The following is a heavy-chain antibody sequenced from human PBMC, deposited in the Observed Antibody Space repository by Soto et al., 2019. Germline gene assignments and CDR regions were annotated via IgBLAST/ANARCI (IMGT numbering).Heavy chain of an antibody. J-gene: IGHJ4*02. D-gene: IGHD2-15*01. CDR2: ISGSGGST. V-gene: IGHV3-23*01. Sequence: GGSLRLSCAASGFTFSSYAMSWVRQAPGKGLEWVSAISGSGGSTYYADSVKGRLTISRDNSKNTLYLQMNSLRAEDTAVYYCAKGPDWWFRGIYYFDYWGQGTLVTVS. CDR3: AKGPDWWFRGIYYFDY. CDR1: GFTFSSYA.